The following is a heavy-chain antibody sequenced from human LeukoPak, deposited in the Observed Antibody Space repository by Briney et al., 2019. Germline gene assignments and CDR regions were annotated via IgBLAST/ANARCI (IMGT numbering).Heavy chain of an antibody. J-gene: IGHJ3*02. CDR2: IYYSGST. CDR1: GGSINNYY. Sequence: SETLSLTCAVSGGSINNYYWGWIRQPPGKGLEWIGYIYYSGSTNYNPSLKSRVTISVDTSKNEFSLRLSSVTAADTAVYYCARHPTYYYDSSGYLSMGAFDIWGQGTMVTVSS. CDR3: ARHPTYYYDSSGYLSMGAFDI. V-gene: IGHV4-59*08. D-gene: IGHD3-22*01.